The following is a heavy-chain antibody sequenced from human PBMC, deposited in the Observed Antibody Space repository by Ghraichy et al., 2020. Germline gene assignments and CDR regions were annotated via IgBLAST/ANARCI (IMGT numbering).Heavy chain of an antibody. V-gene: IGHV3-33*01. CDR2: FWPDGTHG. CDR1: GFIFDLNT. CDR3: AREKSVAAMRAFDI. Sequence: GESLNISCAASGFIFDLNTMHWIRQAPDKGLEWVAGFWPDGTHGYEAESVKGRIAISRDNSENTLYLQMSSLRADDTAMYYCAREKSVAAMRAFDIWGQGTMVTVSS. J-gene: IGHJ3*02. D-gene: IGHD2-2*01.